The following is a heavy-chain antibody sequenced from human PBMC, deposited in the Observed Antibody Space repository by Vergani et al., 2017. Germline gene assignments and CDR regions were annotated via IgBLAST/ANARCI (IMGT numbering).Heavy chain of an antibody. V-gene: IGHV1-46*03. CDR3: ARGDYGILKGYRH. CDR1: GYTFSNYY. D-gene: IGHD3-9*01. Sequence: QVQVVQSGAEVKKSGASVKVSCKTSGYTFSNYYMHWVRQAPGQGLEWMGIINPSGGHTNYAQKFQGRVTMTRDTSKSTVYMELSSLRSEDTAIYYCARGDYGILKGYRHWGQGTLVTGSA. J-gene: IGHJ4*02. CDR2: INPSGGHT.